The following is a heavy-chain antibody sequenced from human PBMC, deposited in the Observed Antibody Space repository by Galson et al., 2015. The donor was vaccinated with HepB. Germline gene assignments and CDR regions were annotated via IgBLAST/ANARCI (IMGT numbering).Heavy chain of an antibody. V-gene: IGHV1-69*13. CDR1: GGTFSSYA. CDR3: ATGTGDFWSGYGAFDI. D-gene: IGHD3-3*01. CDR2: IIPIFGTA. J-gene: IGHJ3*02. Sequence: SVKVSCKASGGTFSSYAISWVRQAPGQGLEWMGGIIPIFGTANYAQKFQGRVTITADESTSTAYMELSSLRSEDTAVYYCATGTGDFWSGYGAFDIWGQGTMVTVSS.